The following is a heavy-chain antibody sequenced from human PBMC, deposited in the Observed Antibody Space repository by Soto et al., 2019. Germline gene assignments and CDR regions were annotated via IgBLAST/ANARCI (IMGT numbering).Heavy chain of an antibody. Sequence: ASVKVSCKASGYTFTSTWMHWVRQAPGQGLEWMGIINPYGGAATYAEKFQGRFTISRDNSKNTVYLQMNSLRAEDTAVYYCAKDMDATVFNFDYWGQGTLVTVSS. CDR2: INPYGGAA. V-gene: IGHV1-46*01. CDR3: AKDMDATVFNFDY. CDR1: GYTFTSTW. D-gene: IGHD2-2*01. J-gene: IGHJ4*02.